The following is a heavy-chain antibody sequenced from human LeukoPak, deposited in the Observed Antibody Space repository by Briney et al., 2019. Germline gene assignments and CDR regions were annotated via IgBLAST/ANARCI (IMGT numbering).Heavy chain of an antibody. CDR2: IYYSGST. CDR3: AREGLTYYYGSGSLNWFDP. D-gene: IGHD3-10*01. CDR1: GGSISSSSYC. J-gene: IGHJ5*02. Sequence: SETLSLTCTVSGGSISSSSYCWGWIRQPPGKGLEWIGSIYYSGSTYYNPSLKSRVTISVDTSKNQFSLKLSSVTAADTAVYYCAREGLTYYYGSGSLNWFDPWGQGTLVTVSS. V-gene: IGHV4-39*02.